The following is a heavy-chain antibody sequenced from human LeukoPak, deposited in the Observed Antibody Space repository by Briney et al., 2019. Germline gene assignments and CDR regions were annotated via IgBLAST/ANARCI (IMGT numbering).Heavy chain of an antibody. D-gene: IGHD5-18*01. CDR3: ARVSRYSYGFGYAFDI. V-gene: IGHV1-18*01. J-gene: IGHJ3*02. Sequence: ASVKVSCKASGYTFTSYGISWVRQAPGQGLEWVGWISAYNGNTNYAQKLQGRVTMTTDTSTSTAYMELRSLRSDDTAVYYCARVSRYSYGFGYAFDIWDQGTMVTVSS. CDR2: ISAYNGNT. CDR1: GYTFTSYG.